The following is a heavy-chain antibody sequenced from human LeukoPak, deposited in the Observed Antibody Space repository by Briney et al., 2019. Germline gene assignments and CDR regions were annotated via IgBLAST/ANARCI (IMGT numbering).Heavy chain of an antibody. CDR1: GGSISSYY. Sequence: SETLSLSCTVSGGSISSYYWSWIRQPPGKGLEWTGYIYYSGSTNYNPSLKSRVTISVDTSKNQFSLKLSSVTAADTAVYYCARADDILTGYYDPGAFDIWGQGTMVTVSS. V-gene: IGHV4-59*01. CDR3: ARADDILTGYYDPGAFDI. J-gene: IGHJ3*02. CDR2: IYYSGST. D-gene: IGHD3-9*01.